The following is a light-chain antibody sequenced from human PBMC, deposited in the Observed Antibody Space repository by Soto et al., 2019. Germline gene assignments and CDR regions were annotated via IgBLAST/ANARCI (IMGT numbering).Light chain of an antibody. CDR3: QQRSYWPRT. V-gene: IGKV3-11*01. CDR1: QSIITY. CDR2: DAS. J-gene: IGKJ2*01. Sequence: EIVLTQSPATLSLPPGERATLSCRASQSIITYLAWYQQKPGQAPRLLIYDASNSATGIPDRFSGSGSGTDFTLTISSLQSEDSAVYFCQQRSYWPRTFGQGTKLEIK.